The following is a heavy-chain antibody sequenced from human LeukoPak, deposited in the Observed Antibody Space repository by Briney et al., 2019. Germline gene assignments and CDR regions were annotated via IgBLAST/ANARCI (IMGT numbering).Heavy chain of an antibody. D-gene: IGHD2-15*01. Sequence: SETLSLTCTVSGGSISSYYWSWVRQPPGKGLEWSGYIYYSGSTNYNPSLKSRVTISVDTSKNQFSLKLSSVTAADTAIYYCARGATHFDYWGQGTLVTVSS. CDR1: GGSISSYY. J-gene: IGHJ4*02. CDR2: IYYSGST. CDR3: ARGATHFDY. V-gene: IGHV4-59*01.